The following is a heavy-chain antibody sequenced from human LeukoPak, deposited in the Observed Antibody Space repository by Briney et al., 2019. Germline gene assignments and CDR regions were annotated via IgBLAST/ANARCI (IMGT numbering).Heavy chain of an antibody. CDR2: ISGSGGST. J-gene: IGHJ4*02. Sequence: GGFLRLSCAASGFTFSNYAMNWVRQAPGKGLKWVSAISGSGGSTYYADSVKGRFTISRDNAKNSLYLQMNSLRAEDTAVYYCARRPTYYYGSGRDYWGQGTLVIVSS. CDR1: GFTFSNYA. CDR3: ARRPTYYYGSGRDY. D-gene: IGHD3-10*01. V-gene: IGHV3-23*01.